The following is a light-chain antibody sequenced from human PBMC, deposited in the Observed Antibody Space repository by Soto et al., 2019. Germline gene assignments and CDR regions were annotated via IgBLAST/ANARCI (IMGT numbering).Light chain of an antibody. Sequence: QSVLTQPPSVSGAPGQRVTISCTGSSSNIGAGYDVHWYQQLRGTAPKLLIYGNSNRPSGVPDRFSGSKSGTSASLAITGLQAEDEADYYCQSYDSSLSGSRVVFGGGTKLTVL. V-gene: IGLV1-40*01. CDR2: GNS. CDR1: SSNIGAGYD. CDR3: QSYDSSLSGSRVV. J-gene: IGLJ2*01.